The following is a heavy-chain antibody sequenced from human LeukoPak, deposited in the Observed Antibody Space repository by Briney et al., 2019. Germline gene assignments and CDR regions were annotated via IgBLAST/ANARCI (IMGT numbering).Heavy chain of an antibody. V-gene: IGHV1-2*02. CDR3: ARDLVGYCSSTSCSPRPQNWFDP. Sequence: ASVKVSCKASGYTFTGYYMHLVRQAPGQGLEWMGWINPNSGGTNYAQKFQGRVTMTRDTSIGTAYMELSRLRSDDTAVYYCARDLVGYCSSTSCSPRPQNWFDPWGQGTLVTVSS. D-gene: IGHD2-2*01. CDR1: GYTFTGYY. J-gene: IGHJ5*02. CDR2: INPNSGGT.